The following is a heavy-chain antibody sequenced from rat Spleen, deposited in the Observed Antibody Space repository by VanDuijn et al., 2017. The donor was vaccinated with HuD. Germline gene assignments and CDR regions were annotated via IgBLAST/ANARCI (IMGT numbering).Heavy chain of an antibody. Sequence: QVQLKESGPGLVQPSQTLSLTCTVSGFSLTNFHVTWVRQPPGKGLEWVGVIWAGGSTAYNSLLKSRLSISRDTSKSQVFLEMNSLQNEDTSTSFCGREATSPGITFDYWGQGGMVTVSS. CDR3: GREATSPGITFDY. CDR2: IWAGGST. D-gene: IGHD1-4*01. J-gene: IGHJ2*01. CDR1: GFSLTNFH. V-gene: IGHV2-43*01.